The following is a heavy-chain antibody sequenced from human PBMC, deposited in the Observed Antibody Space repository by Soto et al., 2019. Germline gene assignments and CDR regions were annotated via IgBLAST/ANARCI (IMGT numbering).Heavy chain of an antibody. V-gene: IGHV4-31*03. CDR1: GGSISSGGYY. Sequence: SETLSLTCTVSGGSISSGGYYWSWIRQHPGKGLEWIGYIYYSGSTYYNPSLKSRVTISVDTSKNQFSLKLSSVTAADTAVYYCARVGLYYYDSSGYYAVWFDPWGQGTLVTVSS. CDR2: IYYSGST. D-gene: IGHD3-22*01. CDR3: ARVGLYYYDSSGYYAVWFDP. J-gene: IGHJ5*02.